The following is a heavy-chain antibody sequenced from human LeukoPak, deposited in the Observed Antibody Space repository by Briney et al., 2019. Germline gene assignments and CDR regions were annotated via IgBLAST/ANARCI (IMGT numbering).Heavy chain of an antibody. CDR3: AKPGYCSSVTSFLNWFDP. J-gene: IGHJ5*02. CDR2: ISYDGSEK. D-gene: IGHD2-8*02. CDR1: GFTFSRNA. V-gene: IGHV3-30*18. Sequence: PGRSLRLSCVASGFTFSRNAMHWVRQAPGKGPEWVASISYDGSEKYYADSVKGRFTISRDNSKNTLYLQMNSLRAEDTAVYYCAKPGYCSSVTSFLNWFDPWGQGTLVIVSS.